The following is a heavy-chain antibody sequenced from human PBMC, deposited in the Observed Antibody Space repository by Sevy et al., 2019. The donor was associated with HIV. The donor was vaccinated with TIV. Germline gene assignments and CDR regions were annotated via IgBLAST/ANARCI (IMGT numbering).Heavy chain of an antibody. CDR2: INPSDVST. V-gene: IGHV1-46*03. J-gene: IGHJ4*02. D-gene: IGHD3-16*01. CDR3: GRTSPRGGFDH. Sequence: ASVKVSCKASGYTFTNYYMHWVRQAPGQGLEWMGIINPSDVSTVYAQKFQGRVTMTRDTSTSTVYMELSSLRPDDTAVYYCGRTSPRGGFDHWGQGALVTVSS. CDR1: GYTFTNYY.